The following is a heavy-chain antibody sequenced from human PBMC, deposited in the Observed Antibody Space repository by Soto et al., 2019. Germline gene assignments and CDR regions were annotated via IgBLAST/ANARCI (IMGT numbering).Heavy chain of an antibody. J-gene: IGHJ4*02. Sequence: SETLSLTCTVSGGAISSGGYYWSWIRQHPGKGLEWIGYIYYSGSTYYNPSLKSRVTISVDTSKNQFSLKLSSVTAADTAVYYCARKFTVTTGFDYWGQGTLVTVSS. D-gene: IGHD4-4*01. CDR3: ARKFTVTTGFDY. V-gene: IGHV4-31*03. CDR1: GGAISSGGYY. CDR2: IYYSGST.